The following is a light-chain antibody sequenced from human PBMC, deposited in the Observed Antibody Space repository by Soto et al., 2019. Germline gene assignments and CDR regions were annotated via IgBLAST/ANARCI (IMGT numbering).Light chain of an antibody. CDR1: QSISSW. J-gene: IGKJ1*01. CDR3: PVYNIYLCT. Sequence: IQIIRTHHTLSAAVPHSFHITCRASQSISSWLAWYQQKPGKAPKLLIYDASSLESGVPSRFSGSGSGTEFTLTISSLQPDDFAPYYCPVYNIYLCTFGQAAKVDIK. CDR2: DAS. V-gene: IGKV1-5*01.